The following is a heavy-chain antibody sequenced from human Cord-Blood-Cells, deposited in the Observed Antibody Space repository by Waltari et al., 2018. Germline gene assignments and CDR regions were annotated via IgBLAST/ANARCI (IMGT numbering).Heavy chain of an antibody. D-gene: IGHD1-26*01. CDR1: GYTFTSYA. V-gene: IGHV1-3*01. Sequence: QVQLVQSGAEVKKPGASVKVSCKASGYTFTSYAMHWVRQAPGQRLEWMGWINAGNGNTKYSQKFQGRVTITRDTSASTAYMELSSLRSEDTAVYYCAREPSEGGSLHYYYYGMDVWGQGTTVTVSS. CDR2: INAGNGNT. CDR3: AREPSEGGSLHYYYYGMDV. J-gene: IGHJ6*02.